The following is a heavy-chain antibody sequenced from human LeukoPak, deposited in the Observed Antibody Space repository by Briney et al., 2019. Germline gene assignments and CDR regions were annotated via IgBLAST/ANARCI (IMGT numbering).Heavy chain of an antibody. CDR3: AKGGGSSCYSPSDY. CDR1: GFTFSSYA. V-gene: IGHV3-23*01. J-gene: IGHJ4*02. CDR2: ISGSGTDT. Sequence: GGSLRLSCGGSGFTFSSYAMSWVRQAPGKGLEWVSAISGSGTDTFYANSVKGRFTISRDIPKNTLYLQMNSLRAEDTAVYYCAKGGGSSCYSPSDYWGQGTLVTVSS. D-gene: IGHD2-15*01.